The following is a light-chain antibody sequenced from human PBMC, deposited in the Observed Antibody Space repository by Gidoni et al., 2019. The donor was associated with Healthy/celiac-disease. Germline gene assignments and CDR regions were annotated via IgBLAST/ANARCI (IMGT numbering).Light chain of an antibody. CDR2: ANR. J-gene: IGLJ1*01. CDR1: SSNLGAGHH. Sequence: QSVLTQPPSVSGAPGQKSTISCTGSSSNLGAGHHVHWYQHLPGTAPKVLIFANRNRPSGVPDRFSASKSGTSASLVITGLQPEDETDYYCQSYDTSLSAYVFGTGTKVTVL. CDR3: QSYDTSLSAYV. V-gene: IGLV1-40*01.